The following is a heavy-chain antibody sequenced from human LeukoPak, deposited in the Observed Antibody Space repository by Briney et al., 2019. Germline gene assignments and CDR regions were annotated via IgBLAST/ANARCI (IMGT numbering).Heavy chain of an antibody. Sequence: PSETLSLTCTVSGGSISSYYWSWIRQPPGKGLEWIGYIYYSGSTNYNPSLKSRVTISVDTSKNQFSLKLSSVTAADTAVYYCARGGEWLRHFDYWGQGTLVTVSS. CDR2: IYYSGST. CDR3: ARGGEWLRHFDY. D-gene: IGHD5-12*01. CDR1: GGSISSYY. J-gene: IGHJ4*02. V-gene: IGHV4-59*01.